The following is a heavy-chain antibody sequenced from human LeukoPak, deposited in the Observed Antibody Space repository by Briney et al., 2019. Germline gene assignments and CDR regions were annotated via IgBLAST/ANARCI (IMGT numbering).Heavy chain of an antibody. CDR3: ARDGDYVGFGY. V-gene: IGHV4-39*07. J-gene: IGHJ4*02. D-gene: IGHD4-17*01. CDR2: IHYSGST. CDR1: GGSISSIGSY. Sequence: SETLSLTCSVPGGSISSIGSYWDWIRQPPGKGLEWIGTIHYSGSTYYNPSLKSRVTISVDTSKNQFSLKLSSVTAADTAVYYCARDGDYVGFGYWGQGTLVTVSS.